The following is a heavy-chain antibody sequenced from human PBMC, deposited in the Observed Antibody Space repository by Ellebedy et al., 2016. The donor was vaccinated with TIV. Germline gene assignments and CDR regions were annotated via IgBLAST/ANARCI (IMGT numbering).Heavy chain of an antibody. CDR2: IYYSGST. CDR1: GGSISSYY. Sequence: SETLSLTCTVSGGSISSYYWSWIRQPPGKGLEWIGYIYYSGSTNYNPSLKSRVTISVDTSKNQFSLKLSSVTAADTAVYYCAMTSMYCSGGSCYNDAFDIWGQGTMVTVSS. V-gene: IGHV4-59*08. CDR3: AMTSMYCSGGSCYNDAFDI. J-gene: IGHJ3*02. D-gene: IGHD2-15*01.